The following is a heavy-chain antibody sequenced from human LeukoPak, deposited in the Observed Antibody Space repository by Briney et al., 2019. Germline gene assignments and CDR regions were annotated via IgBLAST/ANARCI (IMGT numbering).Heavy chain of an antibody. D-gene: IGHD6-13*01. V-gene: IGHV1-2*02. CDR3: AKVRGIAAAGPYYYYYMDV. J-gene: IGHJ6*03. CDR1: GYTFTSYY. CDR2: INPNSGGT. Sequence: ASVKVSCKASGYTFTSYYMHWVRQAPGQRLEWMGWINPNSGGTNYAQKFQVRVTMTRDTSISTAYMELSRLRSDDTAVYYCAKVRGIAAAGPYYYYYMDVWGKGTTVTVSS.